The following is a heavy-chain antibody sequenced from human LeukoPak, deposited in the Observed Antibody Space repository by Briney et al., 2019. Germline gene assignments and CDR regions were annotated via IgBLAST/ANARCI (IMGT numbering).Heavy chain of an antibody. V-gene: IGHV3-53*01. J-gene: IGHJ4*02. Sequence: GGSLRLSCAASGFTVSNDYMSWVRQAPGKGLEWVSVIYSAGATYYADSVKGRFTISRDNSKNTLYLQMNSLRAEDTAVYYCAKDAGYCSSTSCYGYFDYWGQGTLVTVSS. D-gene: IGHD2-2*01. CDR3: AKDAGYCSSTSCYGYFDY. CDR2: IYSAGAT. CDR1: GFTVSNDY.